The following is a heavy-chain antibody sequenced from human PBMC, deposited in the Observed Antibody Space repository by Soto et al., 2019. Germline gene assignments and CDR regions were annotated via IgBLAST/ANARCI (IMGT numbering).Heavy chain of an antibody. CDR3: ARNPRGSREYYWGTYRPVDK. V-gene: IGHV4-34*01. D-gene: IGHD3-16*01. CDR2: VNHSGNT. Sequence: QVQLQQWGAGLLKPAETLSLTCAVSGGSFSSFYWSWIRQSPTKGLEWLGEVNHSGNTNYNPTLNRGVHVSVDKSKNQFSLKLDSMTAADMGVYYCARNPRGSREYYWGTYRPVDKWGQGSLVNVSS. CDR1: GGSFSSFY. J-gene: IGHJ4*02.